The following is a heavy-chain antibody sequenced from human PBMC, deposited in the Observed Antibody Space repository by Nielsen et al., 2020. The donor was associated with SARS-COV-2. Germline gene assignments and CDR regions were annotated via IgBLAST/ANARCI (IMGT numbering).Heavy chain of an antibody. J-gene: IGHJ4*02. CDR1: GFTFSDYY. V-gene: IGHV3-11*04. CDR2: ITSSGSTI. Sequence: GESLKISCAASGFTFSDYYMTWIRQAPGKGLEWVSYITSSGSTIYYADSVKGRFTISRDNAKNSLYLQMNSLRAEDTAVYYCAKDGGGYCSGGSCYAYDYWGQGTLVTVSS. CDR3: AKDGGGYCSGGSCYAYDY. D-gene: IGHD2-15*01.